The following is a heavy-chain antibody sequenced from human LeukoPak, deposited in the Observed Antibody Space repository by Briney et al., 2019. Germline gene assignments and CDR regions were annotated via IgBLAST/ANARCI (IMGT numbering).Heavy chain of an antibody. J-gene: IGHJ3*01. CDR2: IYPGDSDT. CDR1: GCSFTSYL. CDR3: ARTPHYYDSSGYYFSA. V-gene: IGHV5-51*01. D-gene: IGHD3-22*01. Sequence: GESLKISCEGSGCSFTSYLIGWVRQMPVKGLEWMGIIYPGDSDTRYSPSFQGQVTISADKSISTAYLQWSSLKASDTAMYYCARTPHYYDSSGYYFSAWGQGTMVTVSS.